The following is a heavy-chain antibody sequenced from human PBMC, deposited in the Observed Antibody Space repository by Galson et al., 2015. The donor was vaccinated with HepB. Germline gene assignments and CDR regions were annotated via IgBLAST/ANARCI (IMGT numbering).Heavy chain of an antibody. D-gene: IGHD3-10*01. V-gene: IGHV2-70*11. CDR2: IDWDDDK. CDR3: ARMIAFGSGDLNDAFDI. Sequence: PALVKPTQTLILPCNVSGFSLNTSGMCVNWIRQPPGKALEWLARIDWDDDKYYSPSLKTRLTIFKDTSKNQVVLTMTNMYPVDTATYYCARMIAFGSGDLNDAFDIWGQGTMVTVSS. J-gene: IGHJ3*02. CDR1: GFSLNTSGMC.